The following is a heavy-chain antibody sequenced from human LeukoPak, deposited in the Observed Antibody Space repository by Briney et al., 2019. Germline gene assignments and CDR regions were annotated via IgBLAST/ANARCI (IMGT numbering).Heavy chain of an antibody. Sequence: GGSLRLSCAASGFTFSSYGMHWVRQAPGKGLEWVAFIRYDGSNKYYADSVKGRFTISRDNSKNTLYLQMNSLRAEDTAVYYCAREWSYGSGSYDYWGQGTLVTVSS. CDR3: AREWSYGSGSYDY. V-gene: IGHV3-30*02. CDR2: IRYDGSNK. J-gene: IGHJ4*02. D-gene: IGHD3-10*01. CDR1: GFTFSSYG.